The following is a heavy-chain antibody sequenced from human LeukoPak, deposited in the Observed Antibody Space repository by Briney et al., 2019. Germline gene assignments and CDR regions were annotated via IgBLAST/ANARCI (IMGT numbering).Heavy chain of an antibody. Sequence: APVKVSCKASGGTFSSYAISWVRQAPGQGLEWMGGIIPIFGTANYAQKFQGRVTITTDESTSTAYMELSSLRSEDTAVYYCARASSSEENNFDYWGQGTLVTVSS. J-gene: IGHJ4*02. CDR3: ARASSSEENNFDY. V-gene: IGHV1-69*05. D-gene: IGHD6-6*01. CDR2: IIPIFGTA. CDR1: GGTFSSYA.